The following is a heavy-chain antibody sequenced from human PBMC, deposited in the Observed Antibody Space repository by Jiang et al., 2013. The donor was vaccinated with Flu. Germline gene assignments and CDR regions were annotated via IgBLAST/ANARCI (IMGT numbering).Heavy chain of an antibody. CDR1: SSYA. Sequence: SSYAISWVRQAPGQGLEWMGGIIPIFGTANYAQKFQGRVTITADESTSTAYMELSSLRSEDTAVYYCARGIAAAGAYYNWFDPWGQGTLVTVSS. D-gene: IGHD6-13*01. CDR3: ARGIAAAGAYYNWFDP. J-gene: IGHJ5*02. CDR2: IIPIFGTA. V-gene: IGHV1-69*01.